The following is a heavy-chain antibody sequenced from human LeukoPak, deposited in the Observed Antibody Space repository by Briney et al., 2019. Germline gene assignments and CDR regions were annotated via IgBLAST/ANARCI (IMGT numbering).Heavy chain of an antibody. CDR1: GFTFSSYW. Sequence: HSGGSLSLSCAASGFTFSSYWMHWVRHAPGKGRVWVSRINSDGSSTSYADSVKGRFTISRDNAKNTLYLQMNSLRAEDTAVYYCAREIRGNKGFDYWGQGTLVTVSS. D-gene: IGHD1/OR15-1a*01. CDR3: AREIRGNKGFDY. CDR2: INSDGSST. J-gene: IGHJ4*02. V-gene: IGHV3-74*01.